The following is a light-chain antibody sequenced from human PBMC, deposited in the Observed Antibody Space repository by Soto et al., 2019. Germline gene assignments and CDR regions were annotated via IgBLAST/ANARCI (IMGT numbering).Light chain of an antibody. CDR3: GTWHSTLSVEWV. J-gene: IGLJ3*02. CDR1: NSNIGANS. CDR2: DDD. V-gene: IGLV1-51*01. Sequence: QSMLTQPPSVSAAPGQKVTISCSGSNSNIGANSVSWYQHLPGTAPKVVIYDDDKRPSGIPDRFSGSKSGTSATLDITGLQIGDEADYYCGTWHSTLSVEWVFGGGTKLTVL.